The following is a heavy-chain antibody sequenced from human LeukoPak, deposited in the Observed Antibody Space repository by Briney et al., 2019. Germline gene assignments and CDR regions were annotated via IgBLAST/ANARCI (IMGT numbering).Heavy chain of an antibody. D-gene: IGHD5-24*01. V-gene: IGHV1-2*02. CDR3: ARGRDIEMTTMSGGSDY. CDR2: LNPNSGDT. CDR1: GYTFTDYY. Sequence: GASVKVSCKASGYTFTDYYMHWVRQAPGQGLEWMGWLNPNSGDTNYAQKFQGRVSMTRDTSISTAYMDLSDLRSDDTAVYYCARGRDIEMTTMSGGSDYWGQGTIVTVSS. J-gene: IGHJ4*02.